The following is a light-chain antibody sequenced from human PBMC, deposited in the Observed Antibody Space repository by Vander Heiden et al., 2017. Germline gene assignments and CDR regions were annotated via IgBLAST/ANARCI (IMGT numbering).Light chain of an antibody. CDR1: SLRSYY. CDR3: NSRDSSGYRWV. J-gene: IGLJ3*02. V-gene: IGLV3-19*01. Sequence: SSELPQDPAVSVALGQTVRIPCQGDSLRSYYATWYQQKPGQAPVLVIYGKNNRPSGIPDRFSGASSGNTASLTITGAQAEDEADYYCNSRDSSGYRWVFGGGTKLTVL. CDR2: GKN.